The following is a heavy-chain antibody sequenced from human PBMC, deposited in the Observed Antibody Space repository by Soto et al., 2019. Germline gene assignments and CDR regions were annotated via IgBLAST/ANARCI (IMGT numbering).Heavy chain of an antibody. CDR3: ARHGFYGDYSSNYFDP. CDR2: IYPSDSNT. D-gene: IGHD4-17*01. V-gene: IGHV5-51*01. J-gene: IGHJ5*02. Sequence: PGESLKISCQGSGYSFANYSIAWVRQMPGKGLEYMGIIYPSDSNTRYSPSFQGQVTISADKSISTAYLQWSSLKASDTAIYYCARHGFYGDYSSNYFDPWGQGTLVTVSS. CDR1: GYSFANYS.